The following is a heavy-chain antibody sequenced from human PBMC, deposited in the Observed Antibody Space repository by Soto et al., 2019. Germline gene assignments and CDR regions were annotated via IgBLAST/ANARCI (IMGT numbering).Heavy chain of an antibody. Sequence: GGSLRLSCAASGFTFSSYSMNWVRQAPGKGLEWVSSISSSSSYIYDTESVKGRFTISRDNTKDSLYLQMNSLIAEDTAIYYCARGSAFIGLDYWGQGTPVTVSS. D-gene: IGHD1-26*01. CDR2: ISSSSSYI. J-gene: IGHJ4*02. V-gene: IGHV3-21*01. CDR3: ARGSAFIGLDY. CDR1: GFTFSSYS.